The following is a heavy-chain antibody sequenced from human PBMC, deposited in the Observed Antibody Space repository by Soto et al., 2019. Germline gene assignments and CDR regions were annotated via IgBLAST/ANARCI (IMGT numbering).Heavy chain of an antibody. CDR1: GGSISSYY. D-gene: IGHD3-3*01. V-gene: IGHV4-59*01. CDR2: IYYSGST. Sequence: PETLSLTCTVSGGSISSYYWSWIRQPPGKGLEWIGYIYYSGSTNYNPSLKSRVTISVDTSKNQFSLKLSSVTAADTAVYYCARGGGIFGVNWFDPWGQGTLVTVSS. J-gene: IGHJ5*02. CDR3: ARGGGIFGVNWFDP.